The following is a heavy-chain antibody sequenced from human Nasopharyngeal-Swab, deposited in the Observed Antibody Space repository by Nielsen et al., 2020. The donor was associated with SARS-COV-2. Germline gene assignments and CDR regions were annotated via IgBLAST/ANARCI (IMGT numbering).Heavy chain of an antibody. Sequence: ASAKVSCKASGYTFTSYYMLWVRQAPRQGLAWMGIINPSGGSTTYAQKFQGRVTMTRDTSTSAVYMELSSLRSEDTAVYYWARGHSRIIVVVPWRKGYFDYWGQGTLVTVSS. J-gene: IGHJ4*02. CDR2: INPSGGST. CDR3: ARGHSRIIVVVPWRKGYFDY. CDR1: GYTFTSYY. D-gene: IGHD2-2*01. V-gene: IGHV1-46*01.